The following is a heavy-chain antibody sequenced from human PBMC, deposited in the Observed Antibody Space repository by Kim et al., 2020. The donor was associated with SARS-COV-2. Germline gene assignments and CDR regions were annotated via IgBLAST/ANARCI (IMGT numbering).Heavy chain of an antibody. CDR3: ARDRGPNTLDY. CDR1: GFSFSNYW. J-gene: IGHJ4*02. D-gene: IGHD3-16*01. V-gene: IGHV3-7*01. CDR2: INQDGSKQ. Sequence: GGSLRLSCVDSGFSFSNYWMSWVRQTPGKGLEWVANINQDGSKQYYLDSVKGRFTISRDNARKSLYLQLDSLRAEDTAVYYCARDRGPNTLDYWGQGTLVTVSS.